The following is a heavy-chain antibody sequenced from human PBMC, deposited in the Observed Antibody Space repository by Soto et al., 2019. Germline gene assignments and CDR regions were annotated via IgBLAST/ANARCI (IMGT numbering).Heavy chain of an antibody. Sequence: PSETLSLTCAVSGDAVINDNYCFIGIGQPPGKGLEWIGYIYYSGTTNYNSYLKSRLSLSVDMSKNQFSLKLASVTAADTAVYFCARSQRGRTAFTFDYWGQGALVTVSS. V-gene: IGHV4-61*01. CDR2: IYYSGTT. CDR1: GDAVINDNYC. CDR3: ARSQRGRTAFTFDY. J-gene: IGHJ4*02. D-gene: IGHD3-16*01.